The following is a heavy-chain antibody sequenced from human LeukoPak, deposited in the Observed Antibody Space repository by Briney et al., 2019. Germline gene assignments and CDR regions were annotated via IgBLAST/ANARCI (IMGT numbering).Heavy chain of an antibody. J-gene: IGHJ4*02. Sequence: GESLKISCKGSGYSFTSYWIGWVRQMPGRGLEWMGIIYPGDSDTRYSPSFQGQVTISADKSIRTAYLQWSSLKASDTAIYYCARHHDYGDYGCFDYWGQGTLVTVSS. D-gene: IGHD4-17*01. CDR3: ARHHDYGDYGCFDY. V-gene: IGHV5-51*01. CDR2: IYPGDSDT. CDR1: GYSFTSYW.